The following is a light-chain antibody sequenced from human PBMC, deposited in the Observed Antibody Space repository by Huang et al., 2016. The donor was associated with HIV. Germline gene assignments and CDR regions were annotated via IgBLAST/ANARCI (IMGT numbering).Light chain of an antibody. CDR2: GES. J-gene: IGKJ1*01. Sequence: EIVMTQSPATLSVSPGEGATLSCRASQTVGSKLAGYQQKPGQAPRLLIFGESPRATGIPARFSGSESGTDFTLTISNLQSEDFAVYYCQQYNNWPPWTFGQGTKVEI. V-gene: IGKV3-15*01. CDR1: QTVGSK. CDR3: QQYNNWPPWT.